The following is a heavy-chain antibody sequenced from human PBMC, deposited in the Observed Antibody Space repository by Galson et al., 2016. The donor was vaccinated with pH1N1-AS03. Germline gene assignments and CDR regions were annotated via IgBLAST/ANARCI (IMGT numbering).Heavy chain of an antibody. CDR2: ILPIFGST. CDR3: ARDRDTTMITLDYYYYMDV. Sequence: SVKVSCKVSGGPFSSYGINWVRQAPGQGLEWMGRILPIFGSTNYAQRFQGRVTVTADNSTGTAYLDLSSLSSEDTAVYYCARDRDTTMITLDYYYYMDVWGKGTTVTVSS. CDR1: GGPFSSYG. V-gene: IGHV1-69*06. D-gene: IGHD5-18*01. J-gene: IGHJ6*03.